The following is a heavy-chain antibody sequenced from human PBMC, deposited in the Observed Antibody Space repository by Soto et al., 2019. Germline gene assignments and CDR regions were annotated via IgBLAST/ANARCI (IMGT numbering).Heavy chain of an antibody. D-gene: IGHD6-13*01. CDR1: GGTLISYA. V-gene: IGHV1-69*13. CDR2: IIPIFGTA. J-gene: IGHJ4*02. Sequence: SVKVSCKASGGTLISYAISWVRQSPGQGLEWMGGIIPIFGTANYAQKFQGRVKITADESTSTAYMELSSLRSEETAVYYCARDRGIAAAGNIDYWGQGSLDSVSS. CDR3: ARDRGIAAAGNIDY.